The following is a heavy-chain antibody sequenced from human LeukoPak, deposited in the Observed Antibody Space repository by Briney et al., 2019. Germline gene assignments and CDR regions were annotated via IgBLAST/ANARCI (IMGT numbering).Heavy chain of an antibody. D-gene: IGHD3-3*01. CDR2: INHSGST. CDR3: ASATWSWFDP. J-gene: IGHJ5*02. Sequence: SETLSLTCAVYGGSFSGYYWSWIRQPPGKGLEWIGEINHSGSTNYNPSLKSRVTISVDTSKNQFSLKLSSVTAADTAVYYRASATWSWFDPWGQGTLVTVSS. V-gene: IGHV4-34*01. CDR1: GGSFSGYY.